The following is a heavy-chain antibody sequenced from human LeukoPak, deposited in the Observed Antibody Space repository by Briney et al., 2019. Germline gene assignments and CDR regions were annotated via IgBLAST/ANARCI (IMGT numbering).Heavy chain of an antibody. CDR3: ASLNYDSSGYYSNFDY. CDR1: GGSISSSSYY. J-gene: IGHJ4*02. Sequence: KPSETLSLTCTVSGGSISSSSYYWGWIRQPPGKGLEWIESIYYSGSTYYNPSLKSRVTISVDTSKNQFSLKLSSVTAADTAVYYCASLNYDSSGYYSNFDYWGQGTLVTVSS. CDR2: IYYSGST. V-gene: IGHV4-39*01. D-gene: IGHD3-22*01.